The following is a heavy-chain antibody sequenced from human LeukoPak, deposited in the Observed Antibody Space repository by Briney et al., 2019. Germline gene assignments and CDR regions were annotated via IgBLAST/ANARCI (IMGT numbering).Heavy chain of an antibody. CDR3: AAPTTVTTPFDY. D-gene: IGHD4-17*01. J-gene: IGHJ4*02. V-gene: IGHV4-39*01. CDR1: GGSVSSSRYY. Sequence: PSETLSLICTVSGGSVSSSRYYWGWIHQPPGKVLEWIGSIFYSGTTYYNPYIKSRVTISIDTSKIQFSLKLSSVTDADTAVYSCAAPTTVTTPFDYWGQGTLVTVSS. CDR2: IFYSGTT.